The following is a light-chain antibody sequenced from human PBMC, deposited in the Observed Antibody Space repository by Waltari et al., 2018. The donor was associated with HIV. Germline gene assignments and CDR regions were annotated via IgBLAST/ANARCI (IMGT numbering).Light chain of an antibody. V-gene: IGLV2-14*01. CDR3: SSYTSGSVV. Sequence: QSALTQPASVSVSPGQSTTLSCPGTSSDVGAYNSVSWYQQHPGKAPKLMIYEVSNRRSGVSTRFSDSKSGNTASLTISGLQAEDEADYYCSSYTSGSVVFGGGTKLTVL. CDR2: EVS. J-gene: IGLJ2*01. CDR1: SSDVGAYNS.